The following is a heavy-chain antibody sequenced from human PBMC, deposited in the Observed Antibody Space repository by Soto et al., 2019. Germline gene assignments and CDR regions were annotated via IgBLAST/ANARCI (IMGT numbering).Heavy chain of an antibody. CDR2: LSGSGVNA. CDR3: AKPLQVY. CDR1: GFTFSSYA. Sequence: GGSLRLSCAASGFTFSSYAMTWVRQAPGKGLEYVSTLSGSGVNAYYADSVKGRFTISRDNSKNTPYLQMNSLRVEDTAIYYCAKPLQVYWGQGTQVTVSS. V-gene: IGHV3-23*01. J-gene: IGHJ4*02.